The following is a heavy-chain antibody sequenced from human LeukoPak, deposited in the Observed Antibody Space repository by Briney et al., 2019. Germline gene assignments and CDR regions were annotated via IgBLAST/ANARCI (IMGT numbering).Heavy chain of an antibody. CDR1: GFTFSSYA. V-gene: IGHV3-23*01. D-gene: IGHD3-16*02. CDR2: VSGSGGST. CDR3: AKHRDYIWGSYRQTYFDS. J-gene: IGHJ4*02. Sequence: GGSLRLSCAASGFTFSSYAMNWVRQAPGKGLEWVSVVSGSGGSTYYADSVKGRFTISRDNSNNTLYLQMNSLRAEDTAVYYCAKHRDYIWGSYRQTYFDSWGQGTLVTVSS.